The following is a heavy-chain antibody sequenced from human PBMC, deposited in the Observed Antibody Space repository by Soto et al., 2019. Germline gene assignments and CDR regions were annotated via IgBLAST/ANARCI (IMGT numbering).Heavy chain of an antibody. CDR3: AKGRGTNTRYFGMDV. CDR1: GFIFSSYA. J-gene: IGHJ6*02. Sequence: GGSLILSCAASGFIFSSYAMNWGLQAPGKGLEWVSDISGSGGSTYYADSVKGGFTISRDNSKNTLYLQMNSLRAEDTAIYFCAKGRGTNTRYFGMDVWGQGTTVT. V-gene: IGHV3-23*01. D-gene: IGHD1-7*01. CDR2: ISGSGGST.